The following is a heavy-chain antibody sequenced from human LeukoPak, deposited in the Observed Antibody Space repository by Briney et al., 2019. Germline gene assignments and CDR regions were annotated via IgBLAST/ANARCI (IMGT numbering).Heavy chain of an antibody. CDR1: GFTFSSYA. D-gene: IGHD3-3*01. J-gene: IGHJ6*02. CDR2: ISGSGGST. Sequence: PGGSPRLSCAASGFTFSSYAMSWVRQAPGKGLEWVSAISGSGGSTYYADSVKGRFTISRDNSKNTLYLQMNSLRAEDTAVYYCAKDSGPPYYDFWSGYYDYYYGMDVWGQGTTVTVSS. V-gene: IGHV3-23*01. CDR3: AKDSGPPYYDFWSGYYDYYYGMDV.